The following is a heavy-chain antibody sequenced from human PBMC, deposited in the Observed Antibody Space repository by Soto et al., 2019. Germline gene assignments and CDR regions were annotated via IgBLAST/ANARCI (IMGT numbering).Heavy chain of an antibody. D-gene: IGHD6-19*01. CDR2: ISYDGSNK. J-gene: IGHJ4*02. V-gene: IGHV3-30*04. CDR1: GFTFSSYA. CDR3: ERALIAVAGDY. Sequence: GGSLRLSCAASGFTFSSYAMHWVRQAPGKGLEWVAVISYDGSNKYYADSVKGRFTISRENSKNTLYLQMNSLRAEDTAVYYCERALIAVAGDYWGQGTLVTVSS.